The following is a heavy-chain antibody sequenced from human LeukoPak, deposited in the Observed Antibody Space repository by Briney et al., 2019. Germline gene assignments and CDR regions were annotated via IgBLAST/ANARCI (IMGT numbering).Heavy chain of an antibody. J-gene: IGHJ5*02. CDR2: ISSSSSYI. V-gene: IGHV3-21*01. CDR3: AGDRVTSGGLNWFDP. D-gene: IGHD3-10*01. CDR1: GFTFSSYS. Sequence: GGSLRLSCAASGFTFSSYSMNWVRQAPGKGLEWVSSISSSSSYIYYADSVKGRFTISRDNAKNSLYLQMNSLGAEDTAVYYCAGDRVTSGGLNWFDPWGQGTLVTVSS.